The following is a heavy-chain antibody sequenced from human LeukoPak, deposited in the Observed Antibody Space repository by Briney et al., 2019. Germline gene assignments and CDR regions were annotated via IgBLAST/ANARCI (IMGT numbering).Heavy chain of an antibody. V-gene: IGHV3-48*02. CDR1: GFTFSNYV. D-gene: IGHD2-2*01. Sequence: PGGSLRLSCAASGFTFSNYVMHWVRQAPGKGLEWISCISSGSGSIYYPDSVKGRFTISRDNAKNSLYLQMNSLRDDDTAVYYCARGSSRAFDYRDQGTLVTVTS. CDR3: ARGSSRAFDY. J-gene: IGHJ4*02. CDR2: ISSGSGSI.